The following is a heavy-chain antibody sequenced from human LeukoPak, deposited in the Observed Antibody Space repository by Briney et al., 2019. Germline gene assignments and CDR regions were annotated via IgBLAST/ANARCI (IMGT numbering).Heavy chain of an antibody. D-gene: IGHD2-2*01. CDR3: ARDYCSSTSCPFDY. J-gene: IGHJ4*02. CDR1: GGSISSYY. Sequence: SETLSLTCTVSGGSISSYYWSLIRQPAGKGLEWIGRIYTSGSTNYNPSLKSRVTMSVDTSKNQFSLKLSSVTAADTAVYYCARDYCSSTSCPFDYWGQGTLVTVSS. V-gene: IGHV4-4*07. CDR2: IYTSGST.